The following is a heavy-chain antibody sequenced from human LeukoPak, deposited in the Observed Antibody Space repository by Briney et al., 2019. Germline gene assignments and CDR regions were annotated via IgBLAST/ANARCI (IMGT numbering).Heavy chain of an antibody. J-gene: IGHJ3*02. CDR3: ARVPIVVVTAQANDAFDI. CDR1: GGSISSYY. V-gene: IGHV4-59*08. CDR2: IFYSGST. Sequence: SETLSHSCTVSGGSISSYYWSWIRQPPGKGLEWIGYIFYSGSTNYNPSLKSRVTISVDTSKNQFSLKLSSVTAADTAVYYCARVPIVVVTAQANDAFDIWGQGTMVTVSS. D-gene: IGHD2-21*02.